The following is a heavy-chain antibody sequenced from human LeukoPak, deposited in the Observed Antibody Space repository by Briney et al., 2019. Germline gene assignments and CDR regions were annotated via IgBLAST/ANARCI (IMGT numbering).Heavy chain of an antibody. V-gene: IGHV4-39*07. J-gene: IGHJ4*02. Sequence: SETMSLTCTVSGGSISSSNSYWGWIRQPPGRGLEWIGSMSNSGSTYYNPSLNSRVTISVDTSKNQFSLKVSSVTAADTAVYYCARGLSIAAGANWGQGTLVTVSS. CDR3: ARGLSIAAGAN. CDR1: GGSISSSNSY. D-gene: IGHD6-13*01. CDR2: MSNSGST.